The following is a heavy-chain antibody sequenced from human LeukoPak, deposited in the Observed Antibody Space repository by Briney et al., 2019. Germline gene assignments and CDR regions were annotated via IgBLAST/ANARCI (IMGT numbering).Heavy chain of an antibody. V-gene: IGHV1-69*06. Sequence: SVKLSCKASGGTVSSYAIIWVRQAPGPGLEWMGVSIPIFGTANYAQKFQGRVTITADKSTSTAYMELSSLSSEDTAVYYCARVHPGYDSSGTQGIVDYWGTGTLVTVSS. D-gene: IGHD3-22*01. J-gene: IGHJ4*02. CDR1: GGTVSSYA. CDR3: ARVHPGYDSSGTQGIVDY. CDR2: SIPIFGTA.